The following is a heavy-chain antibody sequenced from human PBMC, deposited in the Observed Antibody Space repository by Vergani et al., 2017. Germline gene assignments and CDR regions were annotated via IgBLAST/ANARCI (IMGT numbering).Heavy chain of an antibody. D-gene: IGHD4-17*01. CDR1: GFTFDDYA. V-gene: IGHV3-9*01. CDR2: ISWNSGSI. Sequence: EVQLVESGGGLVQPGRSLRLSCAASGFTFDDYAMHWVRQAPGKGLEWVSGISWNSGSIGYADSVKGRFTISRDNAKNSLYLQMNSLRAEDTALYYCAREFGDYGYNWFDPWGQGTLVTVSS. J-gene: IGHJ5*02. CDR3: AREFGDYGYNWFDP.